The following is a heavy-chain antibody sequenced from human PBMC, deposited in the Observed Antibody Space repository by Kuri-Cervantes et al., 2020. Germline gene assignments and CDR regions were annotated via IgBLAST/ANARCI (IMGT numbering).Heavy chain of an antibody. CDR2: IYYSGTT. V-gene: IGHV4-59*12. J-gene: IGHJ4*02. D-gene: IGHD1-26*01. CDR1: GAPIISDF. CDR3: ARVGYSGSYRVGIDY. Sequence: SETLSLTCTVSGAPIISDFWSWIRQPPGKRLEWIAQIYYSGTTKYNPSLKSRVTISLDTSKNQFSLQLNSVTPEDTAVYYCARVGYSGSYRVGIDYWGQGTLVTVSS.